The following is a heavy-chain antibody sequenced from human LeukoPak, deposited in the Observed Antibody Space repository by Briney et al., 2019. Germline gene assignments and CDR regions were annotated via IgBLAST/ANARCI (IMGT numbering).Heavy chain of an antibody. D-gene: IGHD4-23*01. J-gene: IGHJ3*02. Sequence: PSETLSLTCAVSGGSISSSDWWRWVRQPPGRGLERIGYIYYSGSTNCNPSVKSRVAMSVDTSKKQFSLKLSSLTAADTAVYYCARGGTAVIAPYAFDIWGQGTMVTVSS. V-gene: IGHV4-4*02. CDR2: IYYSGST. CDR3: ARGGTAVIAPYAFDI. CDR1: GGSISSSDW.